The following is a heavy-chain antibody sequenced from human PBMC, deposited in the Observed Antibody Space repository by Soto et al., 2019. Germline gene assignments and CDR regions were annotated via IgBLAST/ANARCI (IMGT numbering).Heavy chain of an antibody. CDR2: VYYTGST. Sequence: SETLSLTCRVSGGSMSGYYWSWIRQAPGKGLEWIGYVYYTGSTNYNPSLQSRVTISVDTSNKQFSLSLRLVTAADTAVYFCARSIEVPSSHIDHWGQGIRVTVSS. CDR1: GGSMSGYY. CDR3: ARSIEVPSSHIDH. V-gene: IGHV4-59*01. J-gene: IGHJ4*02. D-gene: IGHD6-6*01.